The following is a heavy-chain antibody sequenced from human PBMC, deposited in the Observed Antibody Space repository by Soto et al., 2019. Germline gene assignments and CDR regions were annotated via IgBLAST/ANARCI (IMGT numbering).Heavy chain of an antibody. CDR2: IDPSDSYT. CDR3: ASTVDTDMVGGGGENAFDI. Sequence: PXESLKISCNGSGDSFTSYWISWVRQMPGKGLEWMGRIDPSDSYTNYSPSFQGHVTISADKSISTAYLQWSSLKASDTAMYYCASTVDTDMVGGGGENAFDIWGQGTMVTVSS. V-gene: IGHV5-10-1*01. J-gene: IGHJ3*02. CDR1: GDSFTSYW. D-gene: IGHD5-18*01.